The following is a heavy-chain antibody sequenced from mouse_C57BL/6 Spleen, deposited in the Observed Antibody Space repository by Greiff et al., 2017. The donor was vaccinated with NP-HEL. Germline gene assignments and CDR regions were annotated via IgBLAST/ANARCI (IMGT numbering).Heavy chain of an antibody. D-gene: IGHD3-2*02. CDR1: GYTFTDYE. J-gene: IGHJ2*01. V-gene: IGHV1-15*01. Sequence: QVQLQQSGAELVRPGASVTLSCKASGYTFTDYEMHWVKQTPVHGLEWIGAIDPETGGTAYNQKFKGKAILTADKSSSTAYMELRSLTSEDSAVYYCTRDGSSGYVGYWGQGTTLTVSS. CDR3: TRDGSSGYVGY. CDR2: IDPETGGT.